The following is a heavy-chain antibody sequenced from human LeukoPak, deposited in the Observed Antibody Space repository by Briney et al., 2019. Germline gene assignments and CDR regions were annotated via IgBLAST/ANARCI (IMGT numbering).Heavy chain of an antibody. V-gene: IGHV4-34*01. D-gene: IGHD4-23*01. J-gene: IGHJ4*02. Sequence: SETLSLTCSVDGGSFTGYYWTWIRQAPGKGLEWIGEINHRESSNYNPSLKSRVTLSIDTSKKQFSLHLTFLTAADTAVYYCARVTGYGGDSLRYWGQGTLVTISS. CDR1: GGSFTGYY. CDR2: INHRESS. CDR3: ARVTGYGGDSLRY.